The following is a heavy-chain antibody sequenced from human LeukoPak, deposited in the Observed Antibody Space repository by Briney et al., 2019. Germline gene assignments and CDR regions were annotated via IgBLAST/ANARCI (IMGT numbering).Heavy chain of an antibody. V-gene: IGHV4-4*07. CDR2: IYSSGST. J-gene: IGHJ4*02. CDR3: ARVGGITGTWFPDY. CDR1: GGSITNYY. D-gene: IGHD1-7*01. Sequence: SETLSLTCTVSGGSITNYYWSWIRQPAAKGLEWIGRIYSSGSTNYNPSLKSRVTMSVDTSKNQFSLKLSSVTVADTAVYYCARVGGITGTWFPDYWGQGTLVTVSS.